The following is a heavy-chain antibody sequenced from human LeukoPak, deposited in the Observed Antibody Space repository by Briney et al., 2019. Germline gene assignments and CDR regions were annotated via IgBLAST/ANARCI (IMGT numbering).Heavy chain of an antibody. V-gene: IGHV3-30-3*01. CDR1: GFTFGSYA. CDR3: ARDGVRAGYSSSWYYYYGMDV. CDR2: ISYDGNNE. D-gene: IGHD6-13*01. J-gene: IGHJ6*02. Sequence: PGGSLRLSCAASGFTFGSYAIHWVRQAPGKGLEWVAVISYDGNNEYYADSVKGRFTISRDNSKNTLYLQMNSLRAEDTAVYYCARDGVRAGYSSSWYYYYGMDVWGQGTTVTVSS.